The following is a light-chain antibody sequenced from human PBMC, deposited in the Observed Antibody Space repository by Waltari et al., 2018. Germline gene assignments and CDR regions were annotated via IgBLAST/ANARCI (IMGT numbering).Light chain of an antibody. CDR2: TAS. CDR1: QSIISW. CDR3: QQYNTAPPT. V-gene: IGKV1D-16*01. J-gene: IGKJ4*01. Sequence: DIQMTQEPCSLSASVGDKVTSTCKASQSIISWLAWYPQNSGKAPKPLIYTASSLESGVPSSFRGSGSGTDFTLINSSLQPEAFATYYCQQYNTAPPTFVGGTKVDIK.